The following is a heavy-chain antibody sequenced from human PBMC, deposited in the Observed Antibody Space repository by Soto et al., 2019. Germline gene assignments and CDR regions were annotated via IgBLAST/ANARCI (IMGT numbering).Heavy chain of an antibody. CDR3: ADHPAAVGYFDY. CDR2: VYWDADK. CDR1: GFSLSTTGVA. V-gene: IGHV2-5*02. J-gene: IGHJ4*02. D-gene: IGHD1-26*01. Sequence: QITLKESGPTLVKPTQTLTLTCTFSGFSLSTTGVAVGWIRQPPGKALEWLALVYWDADKRYSPSLKSRLTIPQGHSQKQVGPTMPHMDPVDAGTKLLADHPAAVGYFDYWGQGTLVTVSS.